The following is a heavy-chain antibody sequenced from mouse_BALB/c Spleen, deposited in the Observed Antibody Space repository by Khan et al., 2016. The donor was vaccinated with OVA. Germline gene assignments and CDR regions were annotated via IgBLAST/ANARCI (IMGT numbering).Heavy chain of an antibody. CDR3: ARHGYYGNYGPYFDV. CDR2: IWSDGHT. CDR1: GFSLTSYG. J-gene: IGHJ1*01. Sequence: VQLQESGPGLVAPSQSLSITCTISGFSLTSYGVHWVRQPPGKGLEWLVVIWSDGHTTYNSALKSRLSISKDNSKSQVFLKRNSLQTYDTAMYYCARHGYYGNYGPYFDVWGAGTTVTVSS. V-gene: IGHV2-6-1*01. D-gene: IGHD2-1*01.